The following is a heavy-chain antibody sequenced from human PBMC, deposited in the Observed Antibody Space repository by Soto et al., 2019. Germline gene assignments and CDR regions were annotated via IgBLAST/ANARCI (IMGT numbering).Heavy chain of an antibody. CDR1: GGSISSSSYY. J-gene: IGHJ4*02. CDR3: ARLSVPRYGGQWYFDY. D-gene: IGHD1-26*01. V-gene: IGHV4-39*01. CDR2: IYYSGST. Sequence: SETLSLTCTVSGGSISSSSYYWGWIRQPPGKGLEWIGSIYYSGSTFYNPSLKSRVTISVDTSKNQFSLKLSSVTAADTAVYYCARLSVPRYGGQWYFDYWGQGTLVTVSS.